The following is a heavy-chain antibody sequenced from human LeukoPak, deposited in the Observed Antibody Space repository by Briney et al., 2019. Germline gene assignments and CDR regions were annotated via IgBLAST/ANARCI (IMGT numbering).Heavy chain of an antibody. CDR3: AKDFLGGGLIFGVASLDY. D-gene: IGHD3-3*01. V-gene: IGHV3-30*02. J-gene: IGHJ4*02. CDR1: GFTFSSYA. Sequence: GGSLRLSCAASGFTFSSYAMSWVRQAPGKGLEWVAFIRYDGSNKYYADSVKGRFTISRDNSKNTLYLQMNSLRAEDTAVYYCAKDFLGGGLIFGVASLDYWGQGTLVTVSS. CDR2: IRYDGSNK.